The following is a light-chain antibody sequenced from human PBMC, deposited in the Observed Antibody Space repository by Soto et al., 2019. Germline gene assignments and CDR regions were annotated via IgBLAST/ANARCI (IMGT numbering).Light chain of an antibody. CDR3: QQTYNTPQT. V-gene: IGKV1-27*01. CDR2: GAY. CDR1: QVIGNY. J-gene: IGKJ5*01. Sequence: DIQMTQSPSALSASVVDRFTITFRASQVIGNYLAWYQQKPGKVPKLLIYGAYTLQSGVPSRFSGSGSGTDFTLTISSLQPEDFATYYCQQTYNTPQTFGQGTRLEIK.